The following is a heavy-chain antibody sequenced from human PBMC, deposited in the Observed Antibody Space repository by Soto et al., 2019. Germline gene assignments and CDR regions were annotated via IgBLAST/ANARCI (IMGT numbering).Heavy chain of an antibody. J-gene: IGHJ4*02. D-gene: IGHD3-10*01. V-gene: IGHV1-69*02. CDR1: GGTFSSYT. Sequence: VASVKVSCKASGGTFSSYTISWVRQAPGQGLEWMGRIIPILGIANYAQKFQGRVTMTTDTSTSTAYMEVRSLRFDDTAVYYCARGETPIDYRGQRTQVTGSS. CDR2: IIPILGIA. CDR3: ARGETPIDY.